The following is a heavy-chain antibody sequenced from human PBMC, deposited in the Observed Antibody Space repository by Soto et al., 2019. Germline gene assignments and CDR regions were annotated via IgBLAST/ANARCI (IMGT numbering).Heavy chain of an antibody. V-gene: IGHV4-31*03. CDR3: ARGVLFIGSYTQYYFDY. CDR1: GGSISSGGYY. J-gene: IGHJ4*02. CDR2: IYYSGST. Sequence: SETLSLTCTVSGGSISSGGYYWSWIRQHPGKGLEWIGYIYYSGSTYYNPSLKSRVTISVDTSKNRFSLKLSSVTAADTAVYYCARGVLFIGSYTQYYFDYWGQGTLVTVSS. D-gene: IGHD1-26*01.